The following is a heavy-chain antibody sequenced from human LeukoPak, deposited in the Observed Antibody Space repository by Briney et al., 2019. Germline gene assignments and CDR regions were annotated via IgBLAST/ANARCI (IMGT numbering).Heavy chain of an antibody. Sequence: GGSLRLSCASSGFTFSSYWMSWVRQAPGKGLEWVANIKQDGSEKYYVDSVKGRFTISRDNAKNSLYLQMNSLRAEDTAVYYCARKPGIAVAGTGVIDYWGQGTLVTVSS. CDR3: ARKPGIAVAGTGVIDY. V-gene: IGHV3-7*01. J-gene: IGHJ4*02. D-gene: IGHD6-19*01. CDR2: IKQDGSEK. CDR1: GFTFSSYW.